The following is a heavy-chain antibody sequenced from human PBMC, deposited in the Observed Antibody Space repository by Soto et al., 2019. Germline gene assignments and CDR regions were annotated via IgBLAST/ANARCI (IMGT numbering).Heavy chain of an antibody. CDR2: SHQSGRT. J-gene: IGHJ4*02. Sequence: QVQLQESGPGLVKPSGTLSLTCTVSGDSMSSSNWWNWVRQTPGKGLQWIGESHQSGRTNYNPSLKSRVTLSVDKSKNRFSLNLKSVTAADTAVYYCARSEATVLDSWGQGTLVTVSS. CDR1: GDSMSSSNW. CDR3: ARSEATVLDS. D-gene: IGHD4-17*01. V-gene: IGHV4-4*02.